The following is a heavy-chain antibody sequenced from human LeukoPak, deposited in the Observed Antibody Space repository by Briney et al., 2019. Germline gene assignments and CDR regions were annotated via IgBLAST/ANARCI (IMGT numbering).Heavy chain of an antibody. CDR2: INPNSGGT. J-gene: IGHJ4*02. CDR1: GYTFTGYY. Sequence: ASVKLSCKASGYTFTGYYMHWVRQAPGQGLEWMGWINPNSGGTNYAQKFQGRVTMTRDTSISTAYMELSRLRSDDTAVYYCAAERSSSGWYGDYWSQGTLVTVSS. CDR3: AAERSSSGWYGDY. D-gene: IGHD6-19*01. V-gene: IGHV1-2*02.